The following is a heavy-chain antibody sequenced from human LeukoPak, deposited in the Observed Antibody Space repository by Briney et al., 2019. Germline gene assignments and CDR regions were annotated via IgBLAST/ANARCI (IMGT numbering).Heavy chain of an antibody. D-gene: IGHD6-13*01. CDR2: ISGSGGST. V-gene: IGHV3-23*01. CDR3: AKDRVAAAGTGSGFDY. CDR1: GFTFSSYA. J-gene: IGHJ4*02. Sequence: GGSLRLSCAASGFTFSSYAMSWVRQAPGKGLEWVSAISGSGGSTYYADSVKGRFTISRDNSKNTLYLQMNSLRAEDTAVYYCAKDRVAAAGTGSGFDYWGQGTLVTVS.